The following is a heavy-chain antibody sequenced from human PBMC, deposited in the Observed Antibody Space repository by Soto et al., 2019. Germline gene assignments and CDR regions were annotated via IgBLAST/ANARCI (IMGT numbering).Heavy chain of an antibody. J-gene: IGHJ6*02. D-gene: IGHD2-8*01. Sequence: ASVKVSCKASGGTFSSYAISWVRQAPGQGLEWMGGIIPIFGTANYAQKFQGRVTITADESTSTAYMELSSLRSEDTAVYYCAGYCTNGVCYTFYGMDVWGQGTTVTVSS. CDR3: AGYCTNGVCYTFYGMDV. CDR2: IIPIFGTA. CDR1: GGTFSSYA. V-gene: IGHV1-69*13.